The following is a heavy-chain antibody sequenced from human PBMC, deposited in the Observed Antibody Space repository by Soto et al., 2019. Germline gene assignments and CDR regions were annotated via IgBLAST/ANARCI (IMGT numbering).Heavy chain of an antibody. CDR3: ATDVNIVATLSVFDY. J-gene: IGHJ4*02. CDR1: GYTLTELS. Sequence: ASVKVSCKVSGYTLTELSMHWVRQAPGKGLEWMGGFDPEDGETIYAQKFQGRVTMTEDTSTDTAYMELSSLRSEDTAVYYCATDVNIVATLSVFDYWGQGTLVTVSS. D-gene: IGHD5-12*01. CDR2: FDPEDGET. V-gene: IGHV1-24*01.